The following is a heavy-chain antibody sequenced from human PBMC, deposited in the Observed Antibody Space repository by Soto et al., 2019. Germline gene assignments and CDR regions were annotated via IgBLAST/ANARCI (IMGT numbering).Heavy chain of an antibody. CDR2: FDPEDGET. Sequence: QVQLVQSGAEVKKPGASVKVSCKVSGYTLTELSMHWVRQAPGKGLEWMGGFDPEDGETIYAQKFQGRVTMTDDTSTDTAYMELSSLRSEDTAVYYCASFNPTAAYYDDSSDAFDIWGQGTMVTVSS. D-gene: IGHD3-22*01. J-gene: IGHJ3*02. CDR1: GYTLTELS. CDR3: ASFNPTAAYYDDSSDAFDI. V-gene: IGHV1-24*01.